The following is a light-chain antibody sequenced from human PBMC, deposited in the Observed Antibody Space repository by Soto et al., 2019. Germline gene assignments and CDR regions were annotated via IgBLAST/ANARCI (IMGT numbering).Light chain of an antibody. Sequence: EIGIVDFPASRTVSPGERATLSCRAKKTIDTNFAWYQQKPGQAPRLLIFGASTRATGIPAMFSGSGSGTDFTLTISILQAEDFAVYCCQQYNIWPLTFGQGTKVDI. J-gene: IGKJ1*01. V-gene: IGKV3-15*01. CDR3: QQYNIWPLT. CDR2: GAS. CDR1: KTIDTN.